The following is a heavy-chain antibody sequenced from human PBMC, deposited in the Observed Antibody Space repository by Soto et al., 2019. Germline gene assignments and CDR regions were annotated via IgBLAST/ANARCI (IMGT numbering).Heavy chain of an antibody. CDR1: GSTFSNYG. V-gene: IGHV3-33*01. J-gene: IGHJ4*02. CDR2: IWYDGSNN. Sequence: VQLVESGGGVVQPGRSLRLSCAASGSTFSNYGMHWVRHAPGKGPEWVAVIWYDGSNNYYGESVKGRFSISRDNSKNTLYLDINSLRTEDMCVYYCARDGGSHGPSYFDSWGQGSLVIVSS. CDR3: ARDGGSHGPSYFDS. D-gene: IGHD3-16*01.